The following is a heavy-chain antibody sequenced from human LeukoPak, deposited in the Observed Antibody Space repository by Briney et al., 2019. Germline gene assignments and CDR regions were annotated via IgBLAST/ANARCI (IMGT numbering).Heavy chain of an antibody. D-gene: IGHD6-13*01. CDR1: GFTFSNYY. CDR2: TTSSDSRI. V-gene: IGHV3-11*01. Sequence: GGSLRLSCVASGFTFSNYYMRWGRQAPGKGREWVAYTTSSDSRIHYADSVRGRFTISRDNAKNSPSLQMNNLRADDTAVYYCARVVYSSLIDLWGQGTTVTVSS. J-gene: IGHJ6*02. CDR3: ARVVYSSLIDL.